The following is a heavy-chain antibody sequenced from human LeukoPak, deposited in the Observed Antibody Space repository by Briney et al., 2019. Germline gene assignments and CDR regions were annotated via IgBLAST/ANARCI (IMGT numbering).Heavy chain of an antibody. V-gene: IGHV1-46*01. CDR1: GYTFTSYY. CDR3: ARDRGLESSAWMFDY. J-gene: IGHJ4*02. CDR2: INPSSGST. Sequence: ASVTVSCKASGYTFTSYYMHWVRQAPGQGLEWMGIINPSSGSTTYAQKFQGRVTMTRDTSTSTVYMELSSLRSEDTAVYYCARDRGLESSAWMFDYWGQGTLVTVSS. D-gene: IGHD6-19*01.